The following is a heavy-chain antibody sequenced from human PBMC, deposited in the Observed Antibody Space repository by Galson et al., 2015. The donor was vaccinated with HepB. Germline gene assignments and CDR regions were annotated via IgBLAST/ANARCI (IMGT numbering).Heavy chain of an antibody. Sequence: SVKVSCKASGYTFIAYYIHWVRQAPGQGLEWMGRINPHSGATKYAQNFQDRVAMTRDTSISTAYMELSGLRSDDTAVYYCARVNEQQLLPAYYYYMDVWGKGTTVTVSS. D-gene: IGHD6-13*01. CDR3: ARVNEQQLLPAYYYYMDV. CDR2: INPHSGAT. V-gene: IGHV1-2*06. CDR1: GYTFIAYY. J-gene: IGHJ6*03.